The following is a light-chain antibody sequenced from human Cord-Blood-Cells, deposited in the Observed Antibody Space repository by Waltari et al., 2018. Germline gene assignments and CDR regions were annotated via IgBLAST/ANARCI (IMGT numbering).Light chain of an antibody. Sequence: EIVMTQSPATLSVSPGERATLSCRASQSVSSNLAWYQQKPGQAPSLLIYGASTRATGIPARFSGSESGTEFTLTMSSLQSEDFAVYYCQQYNNWPPYTFGQGTKLEIK. V-gene: IGKV3-15*01. CDR1: QSVSSN. CDR2: GAS. J-gene: IGKJ2*01. CDR3: QQYNNWPPYT.